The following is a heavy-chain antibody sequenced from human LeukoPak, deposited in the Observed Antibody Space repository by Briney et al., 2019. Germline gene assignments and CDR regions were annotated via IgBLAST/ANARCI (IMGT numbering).Heavy chain of an antibody. J-gene: IGHJ4*02. CDR1: GYKFSNYW. CDR3: ARGEITGTPVYY. D-gene: IGHD1-7*01. CDR2: IYPGDSDT. V-gene: IGHV5-51*01. Sequence: GESLKISCKGSGYKFSNYWIGWVRQMPGKGLECMGIIYPGDSDTRYSPSFQGQVTISVDKSINTAYLQWGSLKAADTAIYYCARGEITGTPVYYWGQGTLVTVSS.